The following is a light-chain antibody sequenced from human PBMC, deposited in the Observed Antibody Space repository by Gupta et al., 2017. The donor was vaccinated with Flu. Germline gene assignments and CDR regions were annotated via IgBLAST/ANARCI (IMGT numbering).Light chain of an antibody. Sequence: DIQMTQSPSSLSASVGDRVTITCRASQNINIYLNWCQQRPGKAPRLLIYAASEWQSGVPSRFSGSGSGTEFTLTINSLQPEDLATYYCQQASSTPWTFGQGTKVEIK. V-gene: IGKV1-39*01. CDR1: QNINIY. CDR3: QQASSTPWT. J-gene: IGKJ1*01. CDR2: AAS.